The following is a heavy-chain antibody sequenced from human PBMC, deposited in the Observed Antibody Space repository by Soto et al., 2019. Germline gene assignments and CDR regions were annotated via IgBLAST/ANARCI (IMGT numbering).Heavy chain of an antibody. V-gene: IGHV4-31*03. J-gene: IGHJ6*02. CDR1: GGSISSGGYY. CDR3: ASSPVTGIYYAMDV. Sequence: SETLSLTYTVSGGSISSGGYYWSWIRQHPGKGLEWIGNIYYTGSTHYDPSLKSRITISLDTSKNQISLKLSSVTAADTAVYYCASSPVTGIYYAMDVWGQGTTVTVSS. CDR2: IYYTGST. D-gene: IGHD6-19*01.